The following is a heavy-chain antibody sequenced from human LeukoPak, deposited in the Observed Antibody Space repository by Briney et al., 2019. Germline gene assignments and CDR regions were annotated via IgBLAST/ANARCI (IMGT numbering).Heavy chain of an antibody. CDR2: IYPGDSDT. J-gene: IGHJ4*02. D-gene: IGHD3-16*01. V-gene: IGHV5-51*01. CDR3: ARLFSASPGGFDY. CDR1: GYRFTSYW. Sequence: GESLKISCKGSGYRFTSYWIGWVRQLPGKGLDWMGIIYPGDSDTRYSPSFQGQVTISADKSINTAYLQWSGLKASDTAIYYCARLFSASPGGFDYWGRGTPVTVSS.